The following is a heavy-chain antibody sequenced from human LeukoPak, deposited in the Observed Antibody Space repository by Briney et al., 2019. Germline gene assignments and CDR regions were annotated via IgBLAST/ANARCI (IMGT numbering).Heavy chain of an antibody. V-gene: IGHV3-21*01. Sequence: PGGSLRLSCAASGFTFYNYNMNWVRQAPGKGLEWVSSISSSSSYIYYADSVKGRFTISRDNAKNSLYLQMNSLRAEDTAVYYCARGHSSGYYTEAWDQGTLVTVSP. CDR3: ARGHSSGYYTEA. D-gene: IGHD3-22*01. J-gene: IGHJ5*02. CDR1: GFTFYNYN. CDR2: ISSSSSYI.